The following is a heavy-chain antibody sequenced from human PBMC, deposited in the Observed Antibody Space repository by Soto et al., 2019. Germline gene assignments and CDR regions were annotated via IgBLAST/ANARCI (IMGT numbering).Heavy chain of an antibody. J-gene: IGHJ4*02. D-gene: IGHD2-2*01. CDR2: IYPGDSDT. Sequence: PGESLKISCKTSGYNFTNYWIGWVRQMPGKGLEWLGVIYPGDSDTRYNPSLEGQVSISVDKSISTAFLEWSNLKAADTAVYYCARRGHSSNCYLVEIPFDSWGQGSWVTVSS. CDR1: GYNFTNYW. CDR3: ARRGHSSNCYLVEIPFDS. V-gene: IGHV5-51*01.